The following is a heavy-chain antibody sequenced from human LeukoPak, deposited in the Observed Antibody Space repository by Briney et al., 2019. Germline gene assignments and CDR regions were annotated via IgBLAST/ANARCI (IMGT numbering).Heavy chain of an antibody. CDR1: GGSISSYY. V-gene: IGHV4-4*09. J-gene: IGHJ5*02. D-gene: IGHD2-15*01. CDR3: ARHSAAEENNWFDP. CDR2: IYTSGST. Sequence: SETLSLACTVSGGSISSYYWSWIRQPPGKGLEWIGYIYTSGSTNYNPSLKSRVTISVDTSKNQFSLKLSSVTAADTAVYYCARHSAAEENNWFDPWGQGTLVTVSS.